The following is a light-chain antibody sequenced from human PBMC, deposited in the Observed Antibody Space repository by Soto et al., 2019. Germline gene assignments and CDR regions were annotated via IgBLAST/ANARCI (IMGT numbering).Light chain of an antibody. V-gene: IGLV1-44*01. Sequence: QSALTQPPSASGTPGQRVTISCSGSRSSIGSNTVNWYQHLPGSAPKLLIYSNNHRPSGVPDRFSASKAGASASLAISGLQSEDEGDYYCAAWDASLGGFNVFGSGTKGTGL. CDR2: SNN. J-gene: IGLJ1*01. CDR1: RSSIGSNT. CDR3: AAWDASLGGFNV.